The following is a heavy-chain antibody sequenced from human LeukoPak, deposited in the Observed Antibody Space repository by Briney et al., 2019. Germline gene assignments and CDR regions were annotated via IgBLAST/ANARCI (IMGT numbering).Heavy chain of an antibody. Sequence: SETLSLTCTVSGGSINSYYWSWIRQPPGKGLEWIGYIYYSGSTNYNPSLKSRVTISVDTSKNQFSLKLSSVTAADTAVYYWARRGLVRAAFDIWGQGTMVTVSS. CDR3: ARRGLVRAAFDI. V-gene: IGHV4-59*08. CDR1: GGSINSYY. D-gene: IGHD6-19*01. CDR2: IYYSGST. J-gene: IGHJ3*02.